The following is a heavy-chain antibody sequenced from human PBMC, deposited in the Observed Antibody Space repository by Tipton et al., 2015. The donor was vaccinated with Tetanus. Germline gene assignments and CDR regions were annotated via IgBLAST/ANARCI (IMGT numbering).Heavy chain of an antibody. CDR2: MNPNSGNT. Sequence: QVQLVQSGAEVKKPGASVKVSCKASGYTFTSYDINWVRQATGQGLEWMGWMNPNSGNTGYAQKFQGRVTMTRNTSISTAYMELSSLRSEDTAVYYCARRVYDSEETRIDYWGQGPLVTVSS. CDR1: GYTFTSYD. V-gene: IGHV1-8*01. D-gene: IGHD3-22*01. J-gene: IGHJ4*02. CDR3: ARRVYDSEETRIDY.